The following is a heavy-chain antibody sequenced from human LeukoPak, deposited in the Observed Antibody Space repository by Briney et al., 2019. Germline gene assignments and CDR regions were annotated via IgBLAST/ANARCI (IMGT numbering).Heavy chain of an antibody. V-gene: IGHV1-18*01. CDR3: ARGPGYCSSTSCYTGGDY. J-gene: IGHJ4*02. CDR1: GYTFTSYG. D-gene: IGHD2-2*02. CDR2: ISAYNGNT. Sequence: ASVKVSCKASGYTFTSYGISWVQQAPGQGLEWMGWISAYNGNTNYAQKLQGRVTMTTDTSTSTAYMELRSLRSDDTAVYYCARGPGYCSSTSCYTGGDYWGQGTLVTVSS.